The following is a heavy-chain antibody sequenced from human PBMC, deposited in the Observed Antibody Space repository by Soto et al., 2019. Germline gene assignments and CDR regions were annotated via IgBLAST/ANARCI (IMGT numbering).Heavy chain of an antibody. CDR1: GFTFSSYG. D-gene: IGHD3-22*01. Sequence: LRLSCAASGFTFSSYGMHWVRQAPGKGLEWVAVISYDGSNKYYADSVKGRFTISRDNSKNTLYLQMNSLGAEDTAVYYCAKDRSYYDSSGYSYGMDVWGQGTTVTVSS. J-gene: IGHJ6*02. V-gene: IGHV3-30*18. CDR2: ISYDGSNK. CDR3: AKDRSYYDSSGYSYGMDV.